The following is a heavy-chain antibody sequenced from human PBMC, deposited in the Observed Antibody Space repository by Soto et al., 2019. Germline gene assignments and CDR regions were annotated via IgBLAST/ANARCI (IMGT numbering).Heavy chain of an antibody. D-gene: IGHD3-22*01. CDR3: AKDISMIVVVPSYGMDV. CDR2: ISYDGSNK. Sequence: GGSLRLSCAASGFTFSSYGMHWVRQAPGKGLEWVAVISYDGSNKYYADSVKGRFTISRDNSKNTLYLQMNSLRAEDTAVYYCAKDISMIVVVPSYGMDVWGQGTTVTVSS. V-gene: IGHV3-30*18. J-gene: IGHJ6*02. CDR1: GFTFSSYG.